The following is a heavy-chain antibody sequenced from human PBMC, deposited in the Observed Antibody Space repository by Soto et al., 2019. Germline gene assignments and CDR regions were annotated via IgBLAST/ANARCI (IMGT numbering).Heavy chain of an antibody. CDR1: GYSFTSYW. V-gene: IGHV5-10-1*01. D-gene: IGHD1-26*01. CDR2: IDPSDSYV. J-gene: IGHJ4*02. Sequence: GESLKISCKGSGYSFTSYWITWVRQMPGKGLGWMGKIDPSDSYVDYSPSFQGHVTISTDKSISTAYIQWSILKASDTAIYYCARHAVGGTPNLDYWGQGTTVTVSS. CDR3: ARHAVGGTPNLDY.